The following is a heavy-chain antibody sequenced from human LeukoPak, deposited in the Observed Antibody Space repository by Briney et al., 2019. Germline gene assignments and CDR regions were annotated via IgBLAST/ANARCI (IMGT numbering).Heavy chain of an antibody. V-gene: IGHV3-23*01. Sequence: GGSLRLSCTASGLTFSNYATTWVRQAPGKGLEWVSTITGTGDYTEYADSVKGRFTISRDNSKNTLFLQMSSLRADDTAFYYCAKVLRGVIVYDYWGQGTLVTVSS. J-gene: IGHJ4*02. CDR2: ITGTGDYT. D-gene: IGHD3-10*01. CDR1: GLTFSNYA. CDR3: AKVLRGVIVYDY.